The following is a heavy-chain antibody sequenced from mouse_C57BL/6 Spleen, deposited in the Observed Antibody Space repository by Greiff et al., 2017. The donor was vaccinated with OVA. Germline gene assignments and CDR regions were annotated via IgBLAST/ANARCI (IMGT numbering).Heavy chain of an antibody. Sequence: ESGPGLVKPSQSLSLTCSVTGYSITSGYYWNWIRQFPGNKLEWMGYISYDGSNNYNPSLKNRISITRDTSKNQFFLKLNSVTTEDTATYYCARAIYDGYYWFAYWGQGTLVTVSA. J-gene: IGHJ3*01. CDR3: ARAIYDGYYWFAY. CDR2: ISYDGSN. CDR1: GYSITSGYY. V-gene: IGHV3-6*01. D-gene: IGHD2-3*01.